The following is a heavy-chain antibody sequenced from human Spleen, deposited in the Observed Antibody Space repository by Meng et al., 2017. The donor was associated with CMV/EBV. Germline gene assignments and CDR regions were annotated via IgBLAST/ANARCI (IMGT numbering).Heavy chain of an antibody. CDR1: GFTFSNYG. CDR3: ARGGGKTYYYYYGVDV. CDR2: IWYDGSNK. J-gene: IGHJ6*02. D-gene: IGHD1/OR15-1a*01. V-gene: IGHV3-33*01. Sequence: GESLKISCAASGFTFSNYGMHWVRQAPGKGLEWVAVIWYDGSNKYYADSVKGRFTISRDNSKYTLYLQMNSLRPEDTAVYYCARGGGKTYYYYYGVDVWGQGTTVTVSS.